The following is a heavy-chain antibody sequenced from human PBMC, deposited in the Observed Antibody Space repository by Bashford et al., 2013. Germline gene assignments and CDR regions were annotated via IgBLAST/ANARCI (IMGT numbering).Heavy chain of an antibody. D-gene: IGHD5-18*01. CDR3: ATGRGYSYGHIYYFDY. CDR1: GYTFSDYY. Sequence: ASVKVSCKTSGYTFSDYYMYVGAPTVPRVKGFEWVGTFDPEDAKTIYAQKFQGRVTMTEDTSTNTAYMELSSLRSEDTAVYYCATGRGYSYGHIYYFDYWGQGTLVTVSS. J-gene: IGHJ4*02. CDR2: FDPEDAKT. V-gene: IGHV1-24*01.